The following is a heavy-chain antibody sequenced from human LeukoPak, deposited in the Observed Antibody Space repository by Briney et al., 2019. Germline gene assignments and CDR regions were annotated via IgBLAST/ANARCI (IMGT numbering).Heavy chain of an antibody. CDR2: IKQDGSEK. J-gene: IGHJ6*04. Sequence: GGSLRLSCAAPGFTFSSYWMSWVRQAPGKGLEWVANIKQDGSEKYYVDSVKGRFTISRDNAKNSLYLQLNSLRAEDTAVYYCAREHVLLWFGELKRSGMDVWGKGTTVTVSS. CDR1: GFTFSSYW. D-gene: IGHD3-10*01. CDR3: AREHVLLWFGELKRSGMDV. V-gene: IGHV3-7*03.